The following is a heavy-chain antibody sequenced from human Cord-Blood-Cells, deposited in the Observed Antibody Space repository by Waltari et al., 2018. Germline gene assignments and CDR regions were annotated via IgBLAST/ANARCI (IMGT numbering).Heavy chain of an antibody. V-gene: IGHV4-34*01. CDR1: GGSLCGYY. D-gene: IGHD5-12*01. CDR2: INHSGST. Sequence: QVQLQQWGAGRFKPSETLSLTCPVCGGSLCGYYWDWIRQPPGKGLEWSGEINHSGSTNYNPSLKRRVTISVDTSKNQFSLKLSSVTAADTAVYYCARGPLVATIDYWGQGTLVTVSS. CDR3: ARGPLVATIDY. J-gene: IGHJ4*02.